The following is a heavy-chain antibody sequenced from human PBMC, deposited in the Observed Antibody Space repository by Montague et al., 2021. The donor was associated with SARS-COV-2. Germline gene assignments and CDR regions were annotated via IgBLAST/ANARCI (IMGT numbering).Heavy chain of an antibody. J-gene: IGHJ4*02. CDR2: INTAGDT. CDR3: ARGDRTGWQTDY. Sequence: SLRLSCAASGFTFSSYDMHWVRQATGKGLECVSIINTAGDTYYPGSVKGRFTISRDNAKNSLYLQMNSLRAGDTAVYYCARGDRTGWQTDYWGQGTLVTAPS. CDR1: GFTFSSYD. D-gene: IGHD6-19*01. V-gene: IGHV3-13*04.